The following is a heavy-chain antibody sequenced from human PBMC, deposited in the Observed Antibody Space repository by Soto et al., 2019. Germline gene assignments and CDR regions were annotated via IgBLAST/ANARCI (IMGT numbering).Heavy chain of an antibody. J-gene: IGHJ4*02. Sequence: QVQLVQSGAEEKKPGASVKVSCKASGYTFTSYAMHWVRQAPGQRLEWMGWINAGNGNTKYSQKFQGRVTITRDTSASTGDMELSSRRSEDTAVYYCARSVITFGGVIVPIFDYWGQGTLVTVSS. CDR3: ARSVITFGGVIVPIFDY. V-gene: IGHV1-3*05. CDR1: GYTFTSYA. D-gene: IGHD3-16*02. CDR2: INAGNGNT.